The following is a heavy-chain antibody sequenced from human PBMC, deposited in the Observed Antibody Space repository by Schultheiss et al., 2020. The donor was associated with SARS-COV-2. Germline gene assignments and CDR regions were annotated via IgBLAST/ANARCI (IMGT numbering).Heavy chain of an antibody. V-gene: IGHV3-7*03. D-gene: IGHD6-19*01. CDR3: ARGGPGIAVAGRVYYYYYGMDV. Sequence: GGSLRLSCAASGFTFSSYGMHWVRQAPGKGLEWVANIKQDGSEKYYVDSVKGRFTISRDNAKNSLYLQMNSLRAEDTAVYYCARGGPGIAVAGRVYYYYYGMDVWGQGTTVTVSS. CDR2: IKQDGSEK. J-gene: IGHJ6*02. CDR1: GFTFSSYG.